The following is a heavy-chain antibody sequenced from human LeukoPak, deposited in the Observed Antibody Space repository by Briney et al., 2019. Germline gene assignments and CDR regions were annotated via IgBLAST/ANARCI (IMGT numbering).Heavy chain of an antibody. CDR1: GFTFTCYA. Sequence: GGSLRLSCAASGFTFTCYAMSWVRQPPGKGLEWVSVIRGSGTVTYFADSVKGRFTVSRDNSKNTLYLQMSSLRAEDTAIYYCAKSLDYDGGVLWALPQYWGQGTLVTVSS. D-gene: IGHD3-22*01. V-gene: IGHV3-23*01. J-gene: IGHJ4*02. CDR2: IRGSGTVT. CDR3: AKSLDYDGGVLWALPQY.